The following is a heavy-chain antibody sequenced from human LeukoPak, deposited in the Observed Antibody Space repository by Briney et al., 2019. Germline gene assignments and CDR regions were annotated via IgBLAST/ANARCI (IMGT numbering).Heavy chain of an antibody. D-gene: IGHD2-2*01. CDR1: GGSISSYY. V-gene: IGHV4-59*08. CDR3: ARHGDIVVVPAAYNWFDH. Sequence: PSETLSLTCTVSGGSISSYYWSWIRQPPGKGLEWIGYIYYSGSTNYNPSLKSRVTISVDTSKNQFSLKLSSVTAADTAVYYCARHGDIVVVPAAYNWFDHWGQGTLVTVSS. J-gene: IGHJ5*02. CDR2: IYYSGST.